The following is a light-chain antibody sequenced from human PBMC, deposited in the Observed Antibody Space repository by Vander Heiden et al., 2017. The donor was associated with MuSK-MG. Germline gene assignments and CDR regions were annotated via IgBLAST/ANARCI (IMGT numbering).Light chain of an antibody. V-gene: IGLV2-14*03. CDR3: SSYTSSSTLGV. CDR1: SIDVGGSNS. CDR2: DGS. J-gene: IGLJ2*01. Sequence: QSALTQPASVSGSPGQSITLSCPGTSIDVGGSNSVSWYQQHHGKVPKRMRYDGSNRPAGVSNRFSGSKSGNTASLTISGLQAEDEADYYCSSYTSSSTLGVFGGGTKLTVL.